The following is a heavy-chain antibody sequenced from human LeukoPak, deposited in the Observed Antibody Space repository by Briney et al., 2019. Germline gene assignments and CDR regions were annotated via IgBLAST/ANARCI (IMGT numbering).Heavy chain of an antibody. CDR1: GYTFTGYY. D-gene: IGHD3-10*01. Sequence: ASVKVSCKASGYTFTGYYMHWVRQAPGQGVKGMGWINPNSGGTNYAHKFQGRVTMPRDTSISTAYMELSRLRSDDAAVYYCARSGPRRTYYFDYWGQGTLVTVSS. J-gene: IGHJ4*02. V-gene: IGHV1-2*07. CDR3: ARSGPRRTYYFDY. CDR2: INPNSGGT.